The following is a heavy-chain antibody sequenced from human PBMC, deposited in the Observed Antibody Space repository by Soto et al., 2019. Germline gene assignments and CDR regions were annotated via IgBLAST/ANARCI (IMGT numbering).Heavy chain of an antibody. D-gene: IGHD3-22*01. CDR1: GYTFTSYG. Sequence: GASVKVSCKASGYTFTSYGISWVRQAPGQGLEWMGWISAYNGNTNYAQKLQGRVTMTTDTSTSTAYMELRSLRSDDTAVYYCARDRTVRGIVVVTTEFDYWGQGTLVTVSS. CDR2: ISAYNGNT. V-gene: IGHV1-18*04. J-gene: IGHJ4*02. CDR3: ARDRTVRGIVVVTTEFDY.